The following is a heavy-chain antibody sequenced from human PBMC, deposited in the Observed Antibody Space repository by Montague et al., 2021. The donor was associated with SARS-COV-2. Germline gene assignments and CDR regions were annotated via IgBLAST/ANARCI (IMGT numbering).Heavy chain of an antibody. CDR2: IYYSGST. CDR3: ARHGWGWLRLLRPFDY. Sequence: SDPLSLPFPFSGGSISSSTYYWGWIRQPPGKGLEWIGSIYYSGSTYYNPSLKSRVTISVDTSKNQFSLKLSSVTAADTAVYYCARHGWGWLRLLRPFDYWGQGTLVTVSS. CDR1: GGSISSSTYY. J-gene: IGHJ4*02. V-gene: IGHV4-39*01. D-gene: IGHD5-12*01.